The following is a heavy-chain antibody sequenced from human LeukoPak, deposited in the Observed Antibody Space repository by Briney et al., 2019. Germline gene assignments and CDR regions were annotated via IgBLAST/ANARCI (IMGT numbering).Heavy chain of an antibody. V-gene: IGHV3-7*01. CDR2: IKQDGSET. CDR3: ARDPRGSEFSHFDS. CDR1: GFTFSSYY. D-gene: IGHD3-10*01. J-gene: IGHJ4*02. Sequence: GGSLRLSCAGFGFTFSSYYMSWVRQAPGKGLEWVANIKQDGSETRYVDSVKGRFTISRDNAKTSLYLQMNSLRAEDTAVYYCARDPRGSEFSHFDSWGQGILVTVSS.